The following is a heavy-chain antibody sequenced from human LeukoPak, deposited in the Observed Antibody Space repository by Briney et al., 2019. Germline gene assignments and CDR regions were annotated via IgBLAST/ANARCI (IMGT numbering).Heavy chain of an antibody. CDR2: IIPIFGTA. D-gene: IGHD5-12*01. Sequence: ASVKVSCKASGGTFSSYAISWVRQAPRQGLEWMGGIIPIFGTANYAQKFQGRVTITADESTSTAYMELSSLRSEDTAVYYCARSIPSHIVATIETYFDYWGQGTLVTVSS. CDR1: GGTFSSYA. CDR3: ARSIPSHIVATIETYFDY. J-gene: IGHJ4*02. V-gene: IGHV1-69*13.